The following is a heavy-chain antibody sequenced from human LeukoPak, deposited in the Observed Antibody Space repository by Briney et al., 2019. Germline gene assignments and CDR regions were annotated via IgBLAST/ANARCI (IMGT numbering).Heavy chain of an antibody. CDR3: ARDPYSGYDLQAFDY. CDR1: GFTFSSYS. CDR2: ISSSSSTI. D-gene: IGHD5-12*01. J-gene: IGHJ4*02. V-gene: IGHV3-48*01. Sequence: GGSLRLSCAASGFTFSSYSMNWVRQAPGKGLDWVSYISSSSSTIYYADSVKGRFTISRDNAKNSLYLQMNSLRAEDTAVYYCARDPYSGYDLQAFDYWGQGTLVTVSS.